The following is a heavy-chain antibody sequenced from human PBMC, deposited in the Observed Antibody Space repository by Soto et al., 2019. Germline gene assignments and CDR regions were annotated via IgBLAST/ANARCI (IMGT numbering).Heavy chain of an antibody. J-gene: IGHJ6*02. CDR3: ARQGRDPYYYYYYGMDV. CDR2: IIPVFGTA. Sequence: QVQLVQSGAEVKKPGSSVKVSCKASGGTFSSYAISWVRQAPGQGLEWMGGIIPVFGTANYAQKFQGRVPTTADESTSTAYMELSSLRSEDTAVYYCARQGRDPYYYYYYGMDVWGPGTTVTVSS. V-gene: IGHV1-69*01. CDR1: GGTFSSYA.